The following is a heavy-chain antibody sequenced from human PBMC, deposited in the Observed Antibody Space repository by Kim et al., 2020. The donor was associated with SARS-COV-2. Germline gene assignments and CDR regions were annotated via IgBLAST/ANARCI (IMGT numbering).Heavy chain of an antibody. V-gene: IGHV3-33*01. Sequence: WGSLRLSCAASGFNFTNYAMHWVRQAPGKGLEWVAVIWYDGSNKLYADSVKGRFTISRDDSKKSLYLQMNSLRADDTGLYFCAREGVWQQLANWFDPWGQGTLVTVSS. J-gene: IGHJ5*02. CDR1: GFNFTNYA. CDR3: AREGVWQQLANWFDP. D-gene: IGHD6-13*01. CDR2: IWYDGSNK.